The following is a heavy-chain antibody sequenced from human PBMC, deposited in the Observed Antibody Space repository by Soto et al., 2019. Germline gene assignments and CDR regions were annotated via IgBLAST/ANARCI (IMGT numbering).Heavy chain of an antibody. CDR1: GDRVSSNSAA. V-gene: IGHV6-1*01. CDR2: TYYRSKWYN. J-gene: IGHJ4*02. Sequence: KQSQTLSLTCAISGDRVSSNSAAWNWLRQSPSRGLEWLGRTYYRSKWYNDYAVSVKSRITINPDTSKNQFSLQLNAVTPEDTAVYYCARAPTRIAAAGILYFDYWGQGTLVTVSS. D-gene: IGHD6-13*01. CDR3: ARAPTRIAAAGILYFDY.